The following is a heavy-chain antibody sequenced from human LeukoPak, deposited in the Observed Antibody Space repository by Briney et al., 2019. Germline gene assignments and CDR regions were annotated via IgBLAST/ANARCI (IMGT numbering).Heavy chain of an antibody. J-gene: IGHJ4*02. CDR3: AKFGYDILTGYQD. CDR1: GFTFSSYG. V-gene: IGHV3-30*02. CDR2: IRYDGSNK. D-gene: IGHD3-9*01. Sequence: PGGSLRLSCAASGFTFSSYGMHWVRQAPGKGLEWVAFIRYDGSNKYYADSVKGRFTISRDNSKNTLYLQMNSLRAEDTAVYYCAKFGYDILTGYQDWGQGTLVTVSS.